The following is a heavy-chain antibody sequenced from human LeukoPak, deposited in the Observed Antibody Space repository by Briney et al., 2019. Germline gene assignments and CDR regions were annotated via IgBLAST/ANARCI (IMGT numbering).Heavy chain of an antibody. D-gene: IGHD2-2*02. CDR3: ARVTRICSSTSCYKSNWFDP. CDR2: IYYSGST. Sequence: SETLSLTCTVSGGSISSGDYYWSWIRQPPGKGLEWIGYIYYSGSTYYNPSLKSRVTISVDTSKNQFSLKLSSVTAADTAVYYCARVTRICSSTSCYKSNWFDPWGQGTLVTVSS. V-gene: IGHV4-30-4*08. J-gene: IGHJ5*02. CDR1: GGSISSGDYY.